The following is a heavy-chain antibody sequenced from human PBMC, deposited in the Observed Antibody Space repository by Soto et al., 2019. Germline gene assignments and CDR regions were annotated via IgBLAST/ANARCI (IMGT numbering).Heavy chain of an antibody. CDR1: GGSISSSSYY. V-gene: IGHV4-39*01. J-gene: IGHJ4*02. Sequence: SETLSLTCTVSGGSISSSSYYWGWIRQPPGKGLEWIGSIYYSGSTYYNPSLKSRVTISVDTSKNQFSLKLSSVTAADTAVYYCARCYCSGGSCYFDYWGQGTLVTVSS. D-gene: IGHD2-15*01. CDR2: IYYSGST. CDR3: ARCYCSGGSCYFDY.